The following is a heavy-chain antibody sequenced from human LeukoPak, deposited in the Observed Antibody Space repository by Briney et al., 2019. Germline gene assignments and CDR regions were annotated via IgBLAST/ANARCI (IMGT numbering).Heavy chain of an antibody. CDR2: IYTSGST. CDR1: GGSISSYY. D-gene: IGHD2-2*01. J-gene: IGHJ5*02. CDR3: ARDARYCSSTSCSLWFDP. V-gene: IGHV4-4*07. Sequence: SETLSLTCTVSGGSISSYYWSWIRQPAGKGLEWIGRIYTSGSTNYNPSLKSRVTMSVDTSKNQFSLKLSSVTAADTAVYYSARDARYCSSTSCSLWFDPWGQGTLVTVSS.